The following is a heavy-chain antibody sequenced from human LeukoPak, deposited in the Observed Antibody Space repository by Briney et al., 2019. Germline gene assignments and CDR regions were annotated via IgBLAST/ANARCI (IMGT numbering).Heavy chain of an antibody. J-gene: IGHJ4*02. CDR3: ARNFMITY. V-gene: IGHV3-23*01. Sequence: PGGSLRLSCAASGFTFSSYAMSWVRQAPGKGLEWVSAISGSGGSTYYADSVKGRFTISRDNSKNTLYLQMNSLRAGERAVYYCARNFMITYWGQGTLVTVSS. CDR1: GFTFSSYA. D-gene: IGHD3-16*01. CDR2: ISGSGGST.